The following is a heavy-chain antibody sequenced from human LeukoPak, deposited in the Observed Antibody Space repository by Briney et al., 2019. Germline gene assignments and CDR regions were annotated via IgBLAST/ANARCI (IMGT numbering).Heavy chain of an antibody. CDR1: GGSFSGYY. D-gene: IGHD7-27*01. CDR2: INHSGST. Sequence: SETLSLTCAVYGGSFSGYYWSWIRQPPGKGLEWIGEINHSGSTNYNPSLKSRVTISVDTSKNQFSLKLSSVTAADTAVYYCARGLTNWAYYYYGMDVWGQGTTVTVSS. V-gene: IGHV4-34*01. J-gene: IGHJ6*02. CDR3: ARGLTNWAYYYYGMDV.